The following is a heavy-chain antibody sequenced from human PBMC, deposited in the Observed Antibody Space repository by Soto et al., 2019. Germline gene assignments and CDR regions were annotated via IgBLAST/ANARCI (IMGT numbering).Heavy chain of an antibody. Sequence: EVQLVESGGGLVQPGGSLRLSCAASGFTFSSYSMNWVRQAPGKGLAWVSYISSSSSTIYYADSVKGRFTISRDNAKNSLYLQMNSLRDEDTAVYYCARDSYCSSTSCTYGMDVWGQGTTVTVSS. D-gene: IGHD2-2*01. CDR2: ISSSSSTI. CDR1: GFTFSSYS. V-gene: IGHV3-48*02. CDR3: ARDSYCSSTSCTYGMDV. J-gene: IGHJ6*02.